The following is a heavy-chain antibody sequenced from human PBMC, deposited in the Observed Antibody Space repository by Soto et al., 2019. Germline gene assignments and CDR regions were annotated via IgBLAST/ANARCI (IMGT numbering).Heavy chain of an antibody. V-gene: IGHV4-61*03. CDR3: ARGDHGPRRFYFDT. CDR2: IFYNGGT. D-gene: IGHD2-8*01. Sequence: SETLSLTCTVSGGSVNSGGYYWSWIRQPPGKGPEWIGFIFYNGGTSYNPSLGSRVTISADTSKTLFSLNLNFVTAADTAVYYCARGDHGPRRFYFDTWGQGTLVTVYS. J-gene: IGHJ4*02. CDR1: GGSVNSGGYY.